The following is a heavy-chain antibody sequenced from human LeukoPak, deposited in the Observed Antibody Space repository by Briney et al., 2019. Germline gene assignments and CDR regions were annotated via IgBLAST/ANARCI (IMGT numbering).Heavy chain of an antibody. Sequence: SETLSLTCAVYGGSFSGYYWSWIRQLPGKGLEWIGYIYCSGSTNYNPSLKSRVTISVDTSKNQFSLKLSSVTAADTAVYYCARHVNWNFDYWGQGTLVTVSS. CDR2: IYCSGST. CDR3: ARHVNWNFDY. V-gene: IGHV4-59*08. D-gene: IGHD1-1*01. CDR1: GGSFSGYY. J-gene: IGHJ4*02.